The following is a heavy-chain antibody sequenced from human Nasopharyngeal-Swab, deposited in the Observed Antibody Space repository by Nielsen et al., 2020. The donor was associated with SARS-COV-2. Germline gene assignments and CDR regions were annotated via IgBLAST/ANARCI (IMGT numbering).Heavy chain of an antibody. D-gene: IGHD3-16*01. V-gene: IGHV3-30*02. CDR2: IRYDGGKQ. Sequence: GGSLRLSCAASGFTLSRYGMHWVRQAPGKGLEWVAFIRYDGGKQDYAGSVKGRFTISRDNSKNILYLQMNSLRPEDTAVYYCAKEGDSGVLNSWVQGTLVTVSS. CDR3: AKEGDSGVLNS. CDR1: GFTLSRYG. J-gene: IGHJ4*02.